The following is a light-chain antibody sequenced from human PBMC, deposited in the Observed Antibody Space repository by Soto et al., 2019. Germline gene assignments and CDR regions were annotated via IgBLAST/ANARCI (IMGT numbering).Light chain of an antibody. J-gene: IGKJ2*01. CDR3: QQYGGSPLVT. CDR2: GAS. CDR1: QSVSSSS. Sequence: EIVLTQSPGTLSLSPGERATLSCRASQSVSSSSLAWYQQKPGQAPRLLVYGASSRATGIPDRFCGSGSGTDFTLTISRLEPEDFAVYYCQQYGGSPLVTFGQGTKLEIK. V-gene: IGKV3-20*01.